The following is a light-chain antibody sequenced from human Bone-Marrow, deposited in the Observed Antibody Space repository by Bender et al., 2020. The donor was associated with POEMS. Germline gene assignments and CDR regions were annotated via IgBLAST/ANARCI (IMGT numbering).Light chain of an antibody. CDR2: SSH. CDR3: AVWDDSLYDWV. CDR1: SSNIGAHA. V-gene: IGLV1-44*01. J-gene: IGLJ3*02. Sequence: QSVLTQPPSASGTPGQRVTISCSGGSSNIGAHALNWYQHLPGTAPNLLIYSSHRRPSEVPDRFSGSRSGTSASLAISGVQSEDEGDYYCAVWDDSLYDWVYGGETKLPVL.